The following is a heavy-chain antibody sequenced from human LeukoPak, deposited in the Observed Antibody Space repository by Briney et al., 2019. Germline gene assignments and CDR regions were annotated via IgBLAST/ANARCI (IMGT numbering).Heavy chain of an antibody. CDR1: GFTFSNYG. CDR2: IWYDGSNK. Sequence: GGSLRLSCAAPGFTFSNYGMHWVRQAPGKGLEWVAFIWYDGSNKYYADSVKGRFTISRDNSKNTLYLQMNSLRAEDTAVYYCARDIGSGIFDYWGQGTLVTVSS. V-gene: IGHV3-33*01. CDR3: ARDIGSGIFDY. D-gene: IGHD2-15*01. J-gene: IGHJ4*02.